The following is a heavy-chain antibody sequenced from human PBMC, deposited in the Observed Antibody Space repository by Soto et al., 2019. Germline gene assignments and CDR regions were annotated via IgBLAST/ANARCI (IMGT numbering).Heavy chain of an antibody. J-gene: IGHJ4*02. V-gene: IGHV4-34*01. CDR2: VNHGGTT. D-gene: IGHD3-16*01. Sequence: PSETLSLTCAGYGGSLSGHYWSWIRQSPGKGLEWIGEVNHGGTTDYNPSLKSRVTISVDTSKNQFSLKLSSVTAADTAVYYCARDGGYDYIWGGYTGFDNWGQGTLVTVSS. CDR3: ARDGGYDYIWGGYTGFDN. CDR1: GGSLSGHY.